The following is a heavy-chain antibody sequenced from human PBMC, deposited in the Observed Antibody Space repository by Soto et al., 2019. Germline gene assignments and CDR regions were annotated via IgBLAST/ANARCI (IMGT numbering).Heavy chain of an antibody. CDR2: ISGSGGST. Sequence: GGSLRLSCAASGFTFRSYSMSWVRQAPGPGLEWVSAISGSGGSTYYADSVKGRFTISRDNSKNTLYLQMNSLRAEDTAVYYCAKVFDYVWGPTDMDAFVSWGQGTMVTVSS. V-gene: IGHV3-23*01. D-gene: IGHD3-16*01. CDR1: GFTFRSYS. J-gene: IGHJ3*02. CDR3: AKVFDYVWGPTDMDAFVS.